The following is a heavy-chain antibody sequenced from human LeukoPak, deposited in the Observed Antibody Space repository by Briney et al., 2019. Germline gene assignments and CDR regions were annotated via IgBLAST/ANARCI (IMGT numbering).Heavy chain of an antibody. D-gene: IGHD1-20*01. Sequence: GASVKVSCKASGYTFTGYYMHWVRQAPGQGLEWMGWINPNSGGTNYAQKFQGRVTMTRDTSISTAYMELSRLRSDDTAVYYCARDVQYNWNYYYYMDVWGKGTTVTVSS. CDR2: INPNSGGT. CDR1: GYTFTGYY. V-gene: IGHV1-2*02. CDR3: ARDVQYNWNYYYYMDV. J-gene: IGHJ6*03.